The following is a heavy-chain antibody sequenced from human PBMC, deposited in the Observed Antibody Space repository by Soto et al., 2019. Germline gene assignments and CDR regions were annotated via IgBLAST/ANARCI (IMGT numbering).Heavy chain of an antibody. CDR2: ISWKDDK. Sequence: SGPTLVNPTQTLTLTCSFSGFSLTTSGAGVGWLRQPPGKALEWLALISWKDDKRCNPGLKNRLTITKDPSKNQVVLTMTNMDPVDTGTYXCAQRYGGNYYRWYFDFWGQGTLVTVSS. D-gene: IGHD1-26*01. CDR3: AQRYGGNYYRWYFDF. V-gene: IGHV2-5*01. J-gene: IGHJ4*02. CDR1: GFSLTTSGAG.